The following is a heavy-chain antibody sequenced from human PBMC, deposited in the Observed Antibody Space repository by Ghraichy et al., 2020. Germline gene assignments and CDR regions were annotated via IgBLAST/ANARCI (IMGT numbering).Heavy chain of an antibody. Sequence: GGSLRLSCAASGFTFSSHYMTWVRQAPGKGLEWVANIKQDGSDTFYLDSVRGRFTISRDNDKNSLYLQMNSMRADDTAVYYCARESVLTGMGDDASDIWGPGTMVTVSS. CDR3: ARESVLTGMGDDASDI. CDR2: IKQDGSDT. V-gene: IGHV3-7*03. CDR1: GFTFSSHY. D-gene: IGHD3-9*01. J-gene: IGHJ3*02.